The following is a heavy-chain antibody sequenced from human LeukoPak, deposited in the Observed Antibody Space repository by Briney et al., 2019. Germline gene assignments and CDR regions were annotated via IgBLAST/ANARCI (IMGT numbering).Heavy chain of an antibody. CDR1: GYTFTSYD. Sequence: GASVKVSCKASGYTFTSYDINWVRQATGQGLKWMGWMNPNSGNTGYAQKFQGRVTMTRNTSISTAYMELSSLRSEDTAVYYCARGGVYYYGSGSYYNARFFNWFDPWGQGTLVTVSS. J-gene: IGHJ5*02. CDR2: MNPNSGNT. CDR3: ARGGVYYYGSGSYYNARFFNWFDP. D-gene: IGHD3-10*01. V-gene: IGHV1-8*01.